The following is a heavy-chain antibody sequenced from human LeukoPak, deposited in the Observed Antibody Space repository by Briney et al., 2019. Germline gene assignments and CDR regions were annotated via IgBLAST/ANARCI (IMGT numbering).Heavy chain of an antibody. Sequence: SETLSLTCTVSGGSISSSSYYWGWIRQPPGKGLEWIGSIYYSGSTYYNPSLKSRVTISVDTSKNQFSLKLSSVTAADTAVYYCARVREDPWNSAPHAFDIWGQGTMVTVSS. CDR1: GGSISSSSYY. D-gene: IGHD1-1*01. J-gene: IGHJ3*02. CDR2: IYYSGST. CDR3: ARVREDPWNSAPHAFDI. V-gene: IGHV4-39*01.